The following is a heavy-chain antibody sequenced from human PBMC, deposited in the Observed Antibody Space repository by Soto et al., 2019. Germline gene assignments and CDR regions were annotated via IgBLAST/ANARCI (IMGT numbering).Heavy chain of an antibody. CDR1: GFTFSNAW. D-gene: IGHD3-9*01. CDR3: TTDQGYFDWLADY. CDR2: IKSKTDGGTT. Sequence: GGSLRLSCAASGFTFSNAWMSWVRQAPGKGLEWVGRIKSKTDGGTTDYAAPVKGRFTISRDDSKNTLYLQMNSLKTEDTAVYYCTTDQGYFDWLADYRGQGTLVTVSS. J-gene: IGHJ4*02. V-gene: IGHV3-15*01.